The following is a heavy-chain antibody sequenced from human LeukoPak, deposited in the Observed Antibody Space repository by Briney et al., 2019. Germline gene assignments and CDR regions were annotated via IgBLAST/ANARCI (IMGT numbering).Heavy chain of an antibody. CDR2: ISAYNGNT. V-gene: IGHV1-18*01. CDR3: ARVRDNDYGDF. Sequence: ASVKVSCKASGYTFATYSISWMRQAPGQGLEWMGWISAYNGNTNYAQKLQDRVTMTTDTSTSTAYMELRSLRSDDTAVYYCARVRDNDYGDFWGQGTLVTVSS. CDR1: GYTFATYS. D-gene: IGHD2-15*01. J-gene: IGHJ4*02.